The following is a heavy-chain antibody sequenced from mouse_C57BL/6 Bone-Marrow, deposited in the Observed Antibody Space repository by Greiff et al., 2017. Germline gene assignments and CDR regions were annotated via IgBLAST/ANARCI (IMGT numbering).Heavy chain of an antibody. J-gene: IGHJ1*03. V-gene: IGHV8-8*01. CDR1: GFSLSTFGMG. CDR2: IWWDDDK. Sequence: QVTLKESGPGILQPSQTLSLTCSFSGFSLSTFGMGVGWIRQPSGMGLVWLAHIWWDDDKYYNPTLKSRPTISKDTSKNPVFLKIANVDTADTATYYWALYHYGSSWYCDVWGTGTTVTVSS. D-gene: IGHD1-1*01. CDR3: ALYHYGSSWYCDV.